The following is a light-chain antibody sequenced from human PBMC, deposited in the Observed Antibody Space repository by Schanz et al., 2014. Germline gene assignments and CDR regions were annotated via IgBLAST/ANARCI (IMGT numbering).Light chain of an antibody. J-gene: IGLJ2*01. CDR1: TSDF. V-gene: IGLV2-14*03. CDR3: SSYVSSSAVL. CDR2: DVS. Sequence: QSALTQPASVSGSPGQSITISCTGTTSDFVSWYQQHPGKAPKLMIFDVSHRPSGVSNRFSGSKSGNTASLTVSGLQAEDEADYYCSSYVSSSAVLFGGGTKLTVL.